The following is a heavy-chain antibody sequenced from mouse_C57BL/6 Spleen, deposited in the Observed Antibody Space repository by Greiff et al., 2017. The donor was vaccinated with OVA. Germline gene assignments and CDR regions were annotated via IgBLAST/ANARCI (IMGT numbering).Heavy chain of an antibody. CDR3: ARGGLLRGYYAMDY. Sequence: QVHVKQSGAELVRPGSSVKLSCKASGYTFTSYWMDWVKQRPGQGLEWIGNIYPSDSETHYNQKFKDKATLTVDKSSSTAYMQLSSLTSEDSAVYYCARGGLLRGYYAMDYWGQGTSVTVSS. CDR2: IYPSDSET. D-gene: IGHD2-3*01. CDR1: GYTFTSYW. J-gene: IGHJ4*01. V-gene: IGHV1-61*01.